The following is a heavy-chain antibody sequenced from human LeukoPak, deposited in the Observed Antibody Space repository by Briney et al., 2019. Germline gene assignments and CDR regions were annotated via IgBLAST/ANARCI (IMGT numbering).Heavy chain of an antibody. D-gene: IGHD2-15*01. CDR2: IIPILGIA. J-gene: IGHJ4*02. Sequence: ASVKVSCKASGGTFSSYAISWVRQAPGQGLEWMGRIIPILGIANYAQKFQGRVTITADKSTSTAYMELSSLRSEDTAVYYCARDPGRGYCSGGSCYSHWGQGTLVTVSS. CDR3: ARDPGRGYCSGGSCYSH. V-gene: IGHV1-69*04. CDR1: GGTFSSYA.